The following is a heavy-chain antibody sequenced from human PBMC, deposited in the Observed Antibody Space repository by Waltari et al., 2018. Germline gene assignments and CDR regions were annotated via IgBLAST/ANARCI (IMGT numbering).Heavy chain of an antibody. V-gene: IGHV3-30*01. D-gene: IGHD3-22*01. CDR2: ISYDGSNK. J-gene: IGHJ4*02. CDR3: ARVQQGVITTFGIGY. CDR1: GFTFSSYA. Sequence: QVQLVESGGGVVQPGRSLRPSCAASGFTFSSYALHWVRQAPGKGLEWVAVISYDGSNKYYADSVKGRFTISRDNSKNTLYLQMNSLRAEDTAVYYCARVQQGVITTFGIGYWGQGTLVTVSS.